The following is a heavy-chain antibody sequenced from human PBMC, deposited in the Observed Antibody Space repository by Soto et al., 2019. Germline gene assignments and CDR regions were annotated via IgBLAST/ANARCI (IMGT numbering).Heavy chain of an antibody. CDR2: IYHSGST. J-gene: IGHJ4*02. CDR3: AAGGGLPRYY. D-gene: IGHD5-12*01. V-gene: IGHV4-30-2*01. CDR1: GGSISSCDYY. Sequence: SETLSLTCTVSGGSISSCDYYWSWIRQPPGKGLEWIGYIYHSGSTYYNPSLKSRVTISVDRSENQFSLKLSSMTAADTAVYYCAAGGGLPRYYWGQGTLVTVSS.